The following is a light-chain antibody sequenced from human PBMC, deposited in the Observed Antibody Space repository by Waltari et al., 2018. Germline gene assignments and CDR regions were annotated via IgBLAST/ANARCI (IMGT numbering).Light chain of an antibody. CDR1: QGVSSN. CDR2: DAS. J-gene: IGKJ4*01. Sequence: EIVLTQSPATLSLSPGERGTLSCRASQGVSSNLAGYQQKPGQAPRLLIYDASNRATGVPARFSGSGSGTDFTLTISSLEPEDFAVYYCQQRGTWPLTFGGGTKVEIK. CDR3: QQRGTWPLT. V-gene: IGKV3-11*01.